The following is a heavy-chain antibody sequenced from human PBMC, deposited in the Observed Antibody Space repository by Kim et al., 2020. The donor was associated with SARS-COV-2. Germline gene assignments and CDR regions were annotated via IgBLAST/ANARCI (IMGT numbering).Heavy chain of an antibody. J-gene: IGHJ4*02. CDR3: ARDGGGSYAFDY. D-gene: IGHD1-26*01. Sequence: NYNPSLKNRVTISVDTSKHQCSLKLSSVTAADTAVYYCARDGGGSYAFDYWGQGTLVTVSS. V-gene: IGHV4-59*01.